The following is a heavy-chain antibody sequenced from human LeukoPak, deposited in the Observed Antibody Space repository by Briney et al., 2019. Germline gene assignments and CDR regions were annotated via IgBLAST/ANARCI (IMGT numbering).Heavy chain of an antibody. J-gene: IGHJ3*02. D-gene: IGHD4-17*01. Sequence: ASVKVSCKASGYTFTSYGISWVRQAPGQGLEWMGWISAYNGNTNYAQKLQGRVTITRNTSISTAYMELSSLRSEDTAVYYCARGSLHGYAFDIWGQGTMVTVSS. CDR1: GYTFTSYG. V-gene: IGHV1-18*01. CDR3: ARGSLHGYAFDI. CDR2: ISAYNGNT.